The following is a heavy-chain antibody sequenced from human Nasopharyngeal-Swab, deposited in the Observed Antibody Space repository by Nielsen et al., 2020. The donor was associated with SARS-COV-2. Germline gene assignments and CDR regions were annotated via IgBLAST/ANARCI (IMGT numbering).Heavy chain of an antibody. CDR1: GYTLTELS. V-gene: IGHV1-24*01. CDR2: FDPEDGET. J-gene: IGHJ5*02. D-gene: IGHD1-26*01. CDR3: ATTTPVGAMGMVWFDP. Sequence: ASVKVSCKVSGYTLTELSMHWVRQAPGKGLEWMGGFDPEDGETIYAQKFQGRVTMTEDTSTDTAYMELSSLGSEDTAVYYCATTTPVGAMGMVWFDPWGQGTLVTVSS.